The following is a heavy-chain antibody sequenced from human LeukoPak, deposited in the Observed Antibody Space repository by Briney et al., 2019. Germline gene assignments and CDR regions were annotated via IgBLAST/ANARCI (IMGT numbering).Heavy chain of an antibody. CDR2: IYYSGST. D-gene: IGHD3-3*01. CDR3: VRTQGYDFWSGYDDAFDI. V-gene: IGHV4-59*01. Sequence: IPSETLSLTCTVSGGSISSYYWSWIRQPPGKGLEWIGYIYYSGSTNYNLSLKSRVTISVDTSKNQFSLKLSSVTAADTAVYYCVRTQGYDFWSGYDDAFDIWGQGTMVTVSS. CDR1: GGSISSYY. J-gene: IGHJ3*02.